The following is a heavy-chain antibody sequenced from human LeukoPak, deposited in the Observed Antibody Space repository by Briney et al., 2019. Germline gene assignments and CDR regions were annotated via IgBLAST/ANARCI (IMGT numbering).Heavy chain of an antibody. V-gene: IGHV3-33*01. CDR2: IWYDGSNK. CDR3: ARKPLSYSDYEVDY. CDR1: GFTFSSYG. Sequence: GGSLRLSCAASGFTFSSYGMHWVRQAPGKGLEWVAVIWYDGSNKYYADSVKGRFTISRDNSKNTLYLQMNSLRAEDTAVYYCARKPLSYSDYEVDYWGQGTLVTVSS. J-gene: IGHJ4*02. D-gene: IGHD4-17*01.